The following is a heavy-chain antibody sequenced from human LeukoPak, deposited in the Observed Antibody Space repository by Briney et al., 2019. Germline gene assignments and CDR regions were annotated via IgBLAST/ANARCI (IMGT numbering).Heavy chain of an antibody. J-gene: IGHJ3*02. Sequence: SETLSPTCTVSGGSISSYYWSWIRLPPGKGLEWIGYLSKSGNTNYSPSLKSRVTIFGDTSKNQFFLKLSSVTAADTAVYYCARARYVNSFYAFDIWGQGTLATVSS. CDR3: ARARYVNSFYAFDI. D-gene: IGHD3-9*01. CDR2: LSKSGNT. V-gene: IGHV4-59*01. CDR1: GGSISSYY.